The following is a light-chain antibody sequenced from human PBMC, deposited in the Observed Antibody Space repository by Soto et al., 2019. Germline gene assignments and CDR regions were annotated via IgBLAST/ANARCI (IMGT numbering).Light chain of an antibody. V-gene: IGKV3-11*01. Sequence: EIVVTQSPATLSVSPGERVTLCCWASQSVSSNLAWYQQKPGQAPRLLIFDALNRAPGVPARFSGSGSGTDFTLTISSLEPDDFAVYYCQQRSDWPPWTFGQGTKVEVK. CDR2: DAL. CDR3: QQRSDWPPWT. J-gene: IGKJ1*01. CDR1: QSVSSN.